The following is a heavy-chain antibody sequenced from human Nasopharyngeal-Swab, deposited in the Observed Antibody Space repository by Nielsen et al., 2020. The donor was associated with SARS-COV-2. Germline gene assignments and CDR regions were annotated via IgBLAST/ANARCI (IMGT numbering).Heavy chain of an antibody. CDR2: VKSKSKNYVT. Sequence: GESLKISCAASGFTFSGSPMHWVRQAPGKGLEWVGHVKSKSKNYVTTYSGSMKGRFTISRDDSKNTAYLQMDSLQAEDTAIYYCSASVATRSDYWGQGTLVTVSS. V-gene: IGHV3-73*01. D-gene: IGHD1-14*01. J-gene: IGHJ4*02. CDR1: GFTFSGSP. CDR3: SASVATRSDY.